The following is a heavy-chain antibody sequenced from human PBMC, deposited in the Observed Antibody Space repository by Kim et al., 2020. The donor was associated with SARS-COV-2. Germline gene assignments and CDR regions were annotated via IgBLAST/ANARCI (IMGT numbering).Heavy chain of an antibody. CDR3: ARGARRVHAFDI. Sequence: SQTLSLTCAISGDGVSSITDSWNWIRLSPSRGLEWLGRTYYRSKWLNDYALSMKGRITVSPDTSKNEFSLQLNSVTAEDTALYYCARGARRVHAFDIWGQGTMVTVSS. CDR1: GDGVSSITDS. D-gene: IGHD3-16*01. CDR2: TYYRSKWLN. J-gene: IGHJ3*02. V-gene: IGHV6-1*01.